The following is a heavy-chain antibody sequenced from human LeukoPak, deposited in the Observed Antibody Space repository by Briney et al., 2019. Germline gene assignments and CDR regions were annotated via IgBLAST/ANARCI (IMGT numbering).Heavy chain of an antibody. CDR2: ISSSGSTI. D-gene: IGHD3-16*02. CDR1: GFTFSNYW. J-gene: IGHJ3*02. CDR3: ARDLSMITFGGVIVGDAFDI. Sequence: GGSLRLSCAAFGFTFSNYWMNWVRQAPGKGLEWVSYISSSGSTIYYADSVKGRFTISRDNAKNSLYLQMNSLRAEDTAVYYCARDLSMITFGGVIVGDAFDIWGQGTMVTVSS. V-gene: IGHV3-48*04.